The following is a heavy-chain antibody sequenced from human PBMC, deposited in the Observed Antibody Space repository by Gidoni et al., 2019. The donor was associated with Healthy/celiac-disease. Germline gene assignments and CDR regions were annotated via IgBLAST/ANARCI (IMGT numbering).Heavy chain of an antibody. V-gene: IGHV4-34*01. CDR1: GGSFSGYY. J-gene: IGHJ3*02. CDR2: INHSGST. D-gene: IGHD2-15*01. CDR3: ARTYGSGGSCYSIGYAFDI. Sequence: QVQLQQWGAGLLKPSETLSLTCAVYGGSFSGYYWSWIRQPPGKGLERIGKINHSGSTNYKPSLKSRVTISVDTSKNQFSMKLSYVTAADTAVYYCARTYGSGGSCYSIGYAFDIWGQGTMVTVSS.